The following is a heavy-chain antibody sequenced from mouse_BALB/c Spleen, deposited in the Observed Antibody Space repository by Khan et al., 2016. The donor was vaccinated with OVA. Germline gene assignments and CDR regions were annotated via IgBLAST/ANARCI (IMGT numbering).Heavy chain of an antibody. V-gene: IGHV1-4*01. D-gene: IGHD1-2*01. CDR3: IREGANVRSDGCIAY. CDR2: INPCNGYP. J-gene: IGHJ3*01. CDR1: GYTFTSYT. Sequence: QIQLVQSGAELARPGASLKMSCEASGYTFTSYTINWVRQRPGKALEWIGHINPCNGYPNYNQDFKDKATLIVDKSSSTAYMQMSSLKSEDSAVYYGIREGANVRSDGCIAYWGQGTLVTVSA.